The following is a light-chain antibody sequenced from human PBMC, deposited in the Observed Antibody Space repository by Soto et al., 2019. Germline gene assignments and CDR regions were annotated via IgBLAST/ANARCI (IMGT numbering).Light chain of an antibody. CDR1: SSDVGGYNY. V-gene: IGLV2-8*01. CDR2: EVS. J-gene: IGLJ2*01. CDR3: SSSAGSNVV. Sequence: QSVLTQPPSASGSPGQSVTISCTGTSSDVGGYNYVSWYQQDPGKAPKLIIYEVSRRPSGVPDRFSGSKSGNTASLTVSGLQAEDEADYYCSSSAGSNVVFGGGTKLTVL.